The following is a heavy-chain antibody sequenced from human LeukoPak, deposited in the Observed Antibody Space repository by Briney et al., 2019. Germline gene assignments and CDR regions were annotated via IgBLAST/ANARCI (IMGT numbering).Heavy chain of an antibody. Sequence: SETLSLTCTVSGGSVSSGSYYWSWIRQPPGKGLEWIGYIYYSGSTNYNPSLKSRVTISVDTSKNQFSLKLSSVTAADTAVYYCARYAAGPFDYWGQGTLATVSS. D-gene: IGHD6-13*01. V-gene: IGHV4-61*01. CDR1: GGSVSSGSYY. CDR2: IYYSGST. J-gene: IGHJ4*02. CDR3: ARYAAGPFDY.